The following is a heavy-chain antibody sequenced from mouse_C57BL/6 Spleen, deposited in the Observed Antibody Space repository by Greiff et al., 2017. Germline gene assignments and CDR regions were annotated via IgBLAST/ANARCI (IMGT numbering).Heavy chain of an antibody. Sequence: EVQVVESGGGLVQPKGSLKLSCAASGFTYNTYAMHWVRQAPGKGLEWVARIRSKSSNYATYYADSVKDRFTISRDDSQSMLYLQMNNLKTEDTAMYYCVRGPYYYGSSYAMDYWGQGTSVTVSS. J-gene: IGHJ4*01. CDR1: GFTYNTYA. D-gene: IGHD1-1*01. CDR2: IRSKSSNYAT. CDR3: VRGPYYYGSSYAMDY. V-gene: IGHV10-3*01.